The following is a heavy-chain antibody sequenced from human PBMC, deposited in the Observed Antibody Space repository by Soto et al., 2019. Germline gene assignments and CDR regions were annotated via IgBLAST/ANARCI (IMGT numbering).Heavy chain of an antibody. Sequence: EVQLVESGGGLVQPGGSLRVSCAASGFTFTSYWMSWVRQAPGKGLEWVANIKEDGSAKYYRDSVKGRFNISRDNVKNSLDLQMTSLRADATAGYYCAREVFYRFDYWDQGNLVTVSS. CDR2: IKEDGSAK. CDR3: AREVFYRFDY. J-gene: IGHJ4*02. V-gene: IGHV3-7*01. CDR1: GFTFTSYW.